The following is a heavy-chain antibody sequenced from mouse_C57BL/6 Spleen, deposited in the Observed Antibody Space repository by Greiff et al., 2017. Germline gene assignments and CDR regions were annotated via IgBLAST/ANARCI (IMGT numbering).Heavy chain of an antibody. CDR2: LHPNSGST. Sequence: VQLQQPGAELVKPGASVKLSCKASGYTFTSYWMHWVKQRPGQGLEWIGMLHPNSGSTNYNEKFKSKATLTVDKSSSTAYLQLSSLTSEDSAVYYCARFYYSNYGFAYWGQGTLVTVSA. CDR1: GYTFTSYW. J-gene: IGHJ3*01. V-gene: IGHV1-64*01. D-gene: IGHD2-5*01. CDR3: ARFYYSNYGFAY.